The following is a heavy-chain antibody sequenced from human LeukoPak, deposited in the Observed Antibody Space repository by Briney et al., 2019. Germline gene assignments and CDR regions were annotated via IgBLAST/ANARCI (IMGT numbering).Heavy chain of an antibody. J-gene: IGHJ4*02. CDR3: ARHRAYSSSSPFDY. V-gene: IGHV4-59*08. CDR1: SGSISSLY. D-gene: IGHD6-6*01. Sequence: SETLSLTCSVSSGSISSLYWSWIRQPPGKGLEWIGYIYYTGSTNYNPSLKSRVTMFVDMPKNQFSLRLSSVTAADTAVYYCARHRAYSSSSPFDYWGQGTLVTVSS. CDR2: IYYTGST.